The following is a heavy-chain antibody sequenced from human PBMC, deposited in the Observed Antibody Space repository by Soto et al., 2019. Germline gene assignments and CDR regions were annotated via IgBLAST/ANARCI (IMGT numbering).Heavy chain of an antibody. V-gene: IGHV3-30-3*01. J-gene: IGHJ4*02. CDR1: GFTFSSYA. Sequence: QVQLVESGGGVVQPGRSLRLSCAASGFTFSSYAMHWVRQAPGKGLEWVAVISYDGSNKYYADSVKGRFTISRDNSKNKLYLQMNSLRAEDTAVYYCARATYDSSGYYYFEDYWGQGTLVTVSS. D-gene: IGHD3-22*01. CDR2: ISYDGSNK. CDR3: ARATYDSSGYYYFEDY.